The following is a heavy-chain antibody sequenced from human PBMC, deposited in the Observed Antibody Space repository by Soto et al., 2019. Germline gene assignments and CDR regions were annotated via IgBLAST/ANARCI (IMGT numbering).Heavy chain of an antibody. CDR2: IWYDGSNK. CDR3: ARDLSGDYGALDT. Sequence: SGGGVVQPGRSLRLSCAPSGFTFSSYGMHWARQAPGKGLEWVAVIWYDGSNKVYADSVKGRFTISRDNSKNTLYLQMNSLRAEDTAVYYCARDLSGDYGALDTWGQGTMVTVSS. CDR1: GFTFSSYG. V-gene: IGHV3-33*01. J-gene: IGHJ3*02. D-gene: IGHD4-17*01.